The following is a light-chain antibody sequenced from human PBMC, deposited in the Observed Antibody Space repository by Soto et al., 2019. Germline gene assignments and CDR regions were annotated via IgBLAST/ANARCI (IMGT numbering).Light chain of an antibody. CDR1: QGINNY. J-gene: IGKJ1*01. V-gene: IGKV1-17*03. CDR3: LQHNSYPWK. Sequence: DIQMTQSASAMSASVGDRVTITCRASQGINNYLVWFQQKPGKVPKRLIYAASSLQSGVPSRFSGSGSGTEFTLTISSLQPEDSATYYCLQHNSYPWKCGRGTKVDIK. CDR2: AAS.